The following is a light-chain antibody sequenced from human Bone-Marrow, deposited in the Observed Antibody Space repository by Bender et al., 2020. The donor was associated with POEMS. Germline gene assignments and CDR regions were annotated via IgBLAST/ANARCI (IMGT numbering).Light chain of an antibody. Sequence: QSALTQPRSVSGSPGQSVTISCTGTSSDVGGYNSVSWYQHHPGKAPKLMIYGVTKRPSGVPDRFSGSKSGNTASLTVSGLQPEDEADYYCASYAGSKHVFGTGTKVTVL. CDR2: GVT. CDR1: SSDVGGYNS. J-gene: IGLJ1*01. CDR3: ASYAGSKHV. V-gene: IGLV2-11*01.